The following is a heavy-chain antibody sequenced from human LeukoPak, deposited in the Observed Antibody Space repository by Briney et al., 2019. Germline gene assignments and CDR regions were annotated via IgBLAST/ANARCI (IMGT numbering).Heavy chain of an antibody. CDR1: GGSFSGYY. CDR3: ARERGSSSSWYVSSGWYYYYMDV. Sequence: SETLSLTCAVYGGSFSGYYWSWIRQPPGKGLEWIGEINHSGSTNYNPSLKGRVTISVDTSKNQFSLKLSSVTAADTAVYYCARERGSSSSWYVSSGWYYYYMDVWGKGTTVTVSS. J-gene: IGHJ6*03. CDR2: INHSGST. V-gene: IGHV4-34*01. D-gene: IGHD6-13*01.